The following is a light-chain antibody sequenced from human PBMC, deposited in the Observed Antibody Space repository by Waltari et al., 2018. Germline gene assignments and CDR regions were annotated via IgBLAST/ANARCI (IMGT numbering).Light chain of an antibody. CDR2: EAS. V-gene: IGKV3-15*01. CDR1: QSISIN. J-gene: IGKJ1*01. CDR3: QQFNDWPRT. Sequence: EVLLTHSPGTLSLSPGDRATLSCRASQSISINMVWYQQRPGQAPRLLIYEASMRATDIPARFSGSGSGTEFTLTISSVQSEDAAVYYCQQFNDWPRTFGQGTKVEIK.